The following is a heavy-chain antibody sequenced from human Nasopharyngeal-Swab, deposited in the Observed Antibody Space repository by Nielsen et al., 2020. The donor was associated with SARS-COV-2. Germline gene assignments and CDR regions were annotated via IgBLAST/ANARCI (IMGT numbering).Heavy chain of an antibody. J-gene: IGHJ2*01. CDR3: ARPSGGVQFYWYFDL. CDR1: GGSISSSSYY. D-gene: IGHD3-10*01. Sequence: ESLKISCTVSGGSISSSSYYWGWVRQPPGKGLEWIGSIHYNGNTYYSPSLKSRVSTSIDTSGNQFSLKLSSVTAADTAIYYCARPSGGVQFYWYFDLWGRGTLVTVSS. V-gene: IGHV4-39*01. CDR2: IHYNGNT.